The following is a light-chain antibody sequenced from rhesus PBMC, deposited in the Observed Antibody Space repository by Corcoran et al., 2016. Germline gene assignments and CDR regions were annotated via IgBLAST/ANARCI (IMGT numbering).Light chain of an antibody. J-gene: IGKJ1*01. V-gene: IGKV1-74*01. Sequence: DIQMTQSPSSLSASVGDRVTITCRASENVTKHLNWYQQKPGKAPKHLIYKASTLQSGVPSRFRGSGSGTNYTFTISSLQPEDVATYYCQHGYGTPWSFGQGTKVEIK. CDR1: ENVTKH. CDR2: KAS. CDR3: QHGYGTPWS.